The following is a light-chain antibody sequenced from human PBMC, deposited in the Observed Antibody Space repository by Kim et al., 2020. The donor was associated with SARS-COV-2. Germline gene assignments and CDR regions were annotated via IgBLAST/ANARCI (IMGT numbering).Light chain of an antibody. V-gene: IGKV3-15*01. CDR2: GAS. Sequence: EIVMTQSPATLSVSPGERATLSCRASQSVSRNLAWYQQKPGQAPRLLIYGASIRATGIPARFSGSGSGTEFTLTISSLQSEDFAVYYCQQYNNWPPYTFGQGTKLEI. CDR1: QSVSRN. CDR3: QQYNNWPPYT. J-gene: IGKJ2*01.